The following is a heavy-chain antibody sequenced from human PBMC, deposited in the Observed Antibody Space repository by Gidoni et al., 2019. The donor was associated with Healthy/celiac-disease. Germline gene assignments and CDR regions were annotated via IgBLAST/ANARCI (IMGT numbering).Heavy chain of an antibody. J-gene: IGHJ4*02. Sequence: EVQLVESGGGLVKPGGSLRLSCAASGFTFSSYSMNWVRQAPGKGLEWVSSISSSSSYIDYADSVKGRFTISRDNAKNSLYLQMNSLRAEDTAVYYCARREWFGESGGFDYWGQGTLVTVSS. CDR3: ARREWFGESGGFDY. D-gene: IGHD3-10*01. CDR1: GFTFSSYS. CDR2: ISSSSSYI. V-gene: IGHV3-21*01.